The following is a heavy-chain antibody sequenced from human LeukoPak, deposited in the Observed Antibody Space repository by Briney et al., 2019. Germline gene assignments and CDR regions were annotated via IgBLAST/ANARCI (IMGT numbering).Heavy chain of an antibody. CDR2: IYSDNT. CDR1: GFTVSSNS. CDR3: AKAHTSGWYYNY. J-gene: IGHJ4*02. D-gene: IGHD6-19*01. Sequence: PGGSLGLSCTVSGFTVSSNSMSWVRQAPGKGLEWVSFIYSDNTHYSDSVKGRFTISRDNSKNTLYLQMNSLRAEDTAVYYCAKAHTSGWYYNYWGQGTLVTVSS. V-gene: IGHV3-53*01.